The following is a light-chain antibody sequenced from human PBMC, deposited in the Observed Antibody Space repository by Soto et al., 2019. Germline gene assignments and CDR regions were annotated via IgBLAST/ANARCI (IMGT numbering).Light chain of an antibody. J-gene: IGKJ2*01. CDR3: QQSHTFPYT. CDR1: RDISKW. CDR2: AAS. Sequence: DLQMTQSPSSVSASVGDRVIITCRATRDISKWAAWYQQKPGRAPSLLIYAASNLQSGVPSRFSGSGSGTDFTLTISGLQPDDFATYYCQQSHTFPYTFGQGTKLEI. V-gene: IGKV1-12*01.